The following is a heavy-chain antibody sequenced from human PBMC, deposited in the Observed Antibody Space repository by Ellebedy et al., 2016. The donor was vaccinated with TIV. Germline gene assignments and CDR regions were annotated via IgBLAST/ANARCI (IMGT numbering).Heavy chain of an antibody. Sequence: GESLKISCAASGFTFSTYAIHWVRQAPGKGLEWVAVISYDGSKKYYADSVKGRFTISRDDSKNTLFLQMNSLRAEDTAVYYCARKVPAPTTVPLNWYFDLWGRGTLVTVSS. CDR3: ARKVPAPTTVPLNWYFDL. D-gene: IGHD4-17*01. V-gene: IGHV3-30-3*01. CDR1: GFTFSTYA. J-gene: IGHJ2*01. CDR2: ISYDGSKK.